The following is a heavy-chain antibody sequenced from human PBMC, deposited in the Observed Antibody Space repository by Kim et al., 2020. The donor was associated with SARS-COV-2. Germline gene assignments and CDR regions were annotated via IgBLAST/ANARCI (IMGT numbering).Heavy chain of an antibody. V-gene: IGHV3-30*18. CDR1: EFIFSNYA. CDR3: AKDIGEYSTSL. Sequence: GGSLRLSCVASEFIFSNYAMHWVRQAPGKGLEWVAVTSYDGTNSYYADSVKGRFTISRDNSKLTLYLQMNGLTTEDTAVYYCAKDIGEYSTSLWGQGTLVTVS. J-gene: IGHJ4*02. D-gene: IGHD6-6*01. CDR2: TSYDGTNS.